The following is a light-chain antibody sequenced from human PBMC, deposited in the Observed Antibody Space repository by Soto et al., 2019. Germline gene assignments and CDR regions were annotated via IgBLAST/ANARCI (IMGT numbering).Light chain of an antibody. CDR2: EVS. CDR1: SSDVGAYNY. V-gene: IGLV2-14*03. Sequence: QSALTQPASLSGSPGQSITISCTGTSSDVGAYNYVSWYQQQPGKAPKPMIYEVSNRPSGVSNRFSGSKSANTAALTISGRQAGEEADDYCSSYTSSSTWLFGGGTKLTVL. CDR3: SSYTSSSTWL. J-gene: IGLJ3*02.